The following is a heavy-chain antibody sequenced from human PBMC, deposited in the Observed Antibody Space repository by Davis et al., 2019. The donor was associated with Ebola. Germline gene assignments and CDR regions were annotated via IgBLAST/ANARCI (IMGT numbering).Heavy chain of an antibody. CDR3: ARAPGTTSGYYDFWSGYQYYYGMDV. CDR1: GFTFSSYG. CDR2: ISYDGSNK. J-gene: IGHJ6*02. V-gene: IGHV3-30*03. D-gene: IGHD3-3*01. Sequence: GGSLRLSCAASGFTFSSYGMHWVRQAPGKGLKWVAVISYDGSNKYYADSVKGRFTISRDNSKNTLYLQMNSLRAEDTAVYYCARAPGTTSGYYDFWSGYQYYYGMDVWGQGTTVTVSS.